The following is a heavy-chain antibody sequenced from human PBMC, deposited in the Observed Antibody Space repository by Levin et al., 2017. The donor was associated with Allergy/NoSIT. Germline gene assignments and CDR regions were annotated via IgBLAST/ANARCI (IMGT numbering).Heavy chain of an antibody. J-gene: IGHJ5*02. D-gene: IGHD3-3*01. CDR1: GFSLSTSGVG. Sequence: SGPTLVKPTQTLTLTCTFSGFSLSTSGVGVGWIRQPPGKALEWLALIYWDDDKRYSPSLKSRLTITKDTSKNQVVLTMTNMDPVDTATYYCAHGRFGRITIVGAEFVNPPENSNWFDPWGQGTLVTVSS. CDR2: IYWDDDK. CDR3: AHGRFGRITIVGAEFVNPPENSNWFDP. V-gene: IGHV2-5*02.